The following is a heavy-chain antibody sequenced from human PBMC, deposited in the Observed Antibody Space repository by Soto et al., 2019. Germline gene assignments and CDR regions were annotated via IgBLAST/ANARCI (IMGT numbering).Heavy chain of an antibody. D-gene: IGHD5-12*01. CDR3: ARVRDIVATTIAY. Sequence: SETLSLTCTVSGGSISSYYWSWIRQPPGKGLEWIGYIYYSGSTNYNPSLKSRVTISVDTSKNQFSLKLSSVTAADTAVYYCARVRDIVATTIAYWGQGTLVTVSS. CDR1: GGSISSYY. V-gene: IGHV4-59*01. CDR2: IYYSGST. J-gene: IGHJ4*02.